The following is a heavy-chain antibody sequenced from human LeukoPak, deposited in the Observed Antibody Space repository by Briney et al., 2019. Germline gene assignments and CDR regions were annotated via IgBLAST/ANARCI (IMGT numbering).Heavy chain of an antibody. D-gene: IGHD3-10*01. Sequence: SETLSLTCTVSGASMDGYHWTWVRQPPGKGLEWIGNINVYGMSNYNPTKYNPSLRSRITISVDTSKSQFSLKLNSVTAADTALYYCARGNYTTIRGGRSLYFLDFWGQGTPLIVSS. V-gene: IGHV4-59*01. CDR3: ARGNYTTIRGGRSLYFLDF. CDR1: GASMDGYH. J-gene: IGHJ4*02. CDR2: INVYGMSNYNPT.